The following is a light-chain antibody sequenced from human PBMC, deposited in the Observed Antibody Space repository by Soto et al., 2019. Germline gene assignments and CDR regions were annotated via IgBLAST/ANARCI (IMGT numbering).Light chain of an antibody. CDR1: QDISNY. CDR2: AAS. J-gene: IGKJ2*01. Sequence: DIQMTQSPSSLSASVGDRVTITCRASQDISNYLAWYQQKPGKAPKVLIYAASTLRTGVQSRFSGSGFGTLFTLTINSLQPEDVATYYCQKYNSAPNTFGRGTRLEIK. CDR3: QKYNSAPNT. V-gene: IGKV1-27*01.